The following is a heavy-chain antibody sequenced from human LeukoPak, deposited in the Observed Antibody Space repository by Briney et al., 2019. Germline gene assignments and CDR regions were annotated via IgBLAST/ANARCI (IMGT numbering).Heavy chain of an antibody. CDR3: ARQRQWLDFDF. J-gene: IGHJ4*02. V-gene: IGHV4-59*08. CDR1: GGSISSNF. D-gene: IGHD6-19*01. CDR2: ISSSGST. Sequence: SETLSLTCTVSGGSISSNFWSWIRQPPGKGLEWIGYISSSGSTKYNPSLKSRLTISGDTSKNQFSLMLTSVTGADTALYYFARQRQWLDFDFWGQGTLVTVSS.